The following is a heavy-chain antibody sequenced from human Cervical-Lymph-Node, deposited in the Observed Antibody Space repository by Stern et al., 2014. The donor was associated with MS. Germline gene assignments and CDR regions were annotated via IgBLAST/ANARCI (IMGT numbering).Heavy chain of an antibody. D-gene: IGHD6-13*01. CDR1: GFAFSDYY. V-gene: IGHV3-11*01. CDR2: ISHDGDTI. Sequence: VQLVESGGGSVKPGGSLRLSCAASGFAFSDYYMSWIRQAPGKGLEWVSYISHDGDTIYYADSVNGRFTVSRDNAKKSLSLQMSSLRADDTAVYYCARATPGTPAYWGQGTLVIVSS. J-gene: IGHJ4*02. CDR3: ARATPGTPAY.